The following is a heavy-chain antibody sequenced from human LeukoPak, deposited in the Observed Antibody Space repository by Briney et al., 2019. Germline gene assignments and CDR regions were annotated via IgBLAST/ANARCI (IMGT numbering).Heavy chain of an antibody. Sequence: GGSLRLSCAASGFTFRTSWMHWVRQAPGKGLVWVSLIKNDGITTTYADSVKGRFTISRDNSKNTLYLQMNSLRAEDTAVYYCARDQRRFGELLRFDYWGQGTLVTVSS. CDR3: ARDQRRFGELLRFDY. V-gene: IGHV3-74*01. CDR1: GFTFRTSW. CDR2: IKNDGITT. J-gene: IGHJ4*02. D-gene: IGHD3-10*01.